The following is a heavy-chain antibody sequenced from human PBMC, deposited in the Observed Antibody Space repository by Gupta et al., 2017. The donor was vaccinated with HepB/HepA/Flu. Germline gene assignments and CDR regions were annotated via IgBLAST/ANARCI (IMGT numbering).Heavy chain of an antibody. J-gene: IGHJ4*02. Sequence: EVQLLESGGGLVQPGGSLRLSCAASGFTFAHYAMTWVRQAPGKGLEWVSSVSDTGDRTYYADSVKGRFTSSRDNSKNTLYLQMNSLRAEDTALYYCAKVPWIQLWTYFDNWGQGTLVTVSS. CDR3: AKVPWIQLWTYFDN. V-gene: IGHV3-23*01. D-gene: IGHD5-18*01. CDR1: GFTFAHYA. CDR2: VSDTGDRT.